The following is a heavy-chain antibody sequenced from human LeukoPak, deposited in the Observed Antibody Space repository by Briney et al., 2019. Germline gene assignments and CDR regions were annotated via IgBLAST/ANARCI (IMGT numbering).Heavy chain of an antibody. CDR3: ARDGWKVGALGTYYCYCTFV. J-gene: IGHJ6*01. Sequence: GGSLRLSCAASGFTFSSYWMHWVRQAPGKGLVWVSRINSDGSSTSYADSVKGRFTISRDNAKNTLYLQMNSLRAEDTAVYYCARDGWKVGALGTYYCYCTFVCGQRTTVTVSS. V-gene: IGHV3-74*01. CDR1: GFTFSSYW. CDR2: INSDGSST. D-gene: IGHD1-26*01.